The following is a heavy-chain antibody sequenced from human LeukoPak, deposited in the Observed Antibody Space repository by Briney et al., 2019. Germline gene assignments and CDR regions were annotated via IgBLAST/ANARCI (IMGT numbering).Heavy chain of an antibody. CDR1: GYSISSGYY. D-gene: IGHD3-22*01. V-gene: IGHV4-38-2*02. CDR3: ARSYDTSGYYPDS. J-gene: IGHJ4*02. CDR2: IYHSGST. Sequence: SETLSLTCTVSGYSISSGYYWGWIRQPPGKGLEWIGSIYHSGSTYYNPSLKSRVTISVDTSKNQFSLKLSSVTAADTAVYYCARSYDTSGYYPDSWGQGTLVTVSS.